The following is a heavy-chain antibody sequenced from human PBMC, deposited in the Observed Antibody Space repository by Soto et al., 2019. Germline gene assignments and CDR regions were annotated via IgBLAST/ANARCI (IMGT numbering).Heavy chain of an antibody. J-gene: IGHJ4*02. D-gene: IGHD5-12*01. V-gene: IGHV3-48*03. CDR3: ARDGRTADYDY. CDR1: GFTFSRHA. Sequence: EVQLVESGGGLVKPGGSLKLSCAVSGFTFSRHAMNWFRQAPGKGLEWVAYIHGTRSIIFYADSVKGRFTISRDKAKNSLYLQMDSLRDEDTALYFCARDGRTADYDYWGQGTLVTVSS. CDR2: IHGTRSII.